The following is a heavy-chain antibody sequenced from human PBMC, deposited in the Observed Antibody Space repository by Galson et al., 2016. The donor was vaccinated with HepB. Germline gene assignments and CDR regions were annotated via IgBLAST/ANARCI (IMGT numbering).Heavy chain of an antibody. Sequence: SLRLSCAASGFTVSGNDMSWVRQAPGKGLEWVSLISSGGRTHYADSVKGTFTISRDNSKNTLYPQLNSLRAEDTAVYYFARDQPRWGDYHSSGSFDHWGQGTLVTVSS. J-gene: IGHJ4*02. CDR2: ISSGGRT. D-gene: IGHD3-22*01. V-gene: IGHV3-66*01. CDR3: ARDQPRWGDYHSSGSFDH. CDR1: GFTVSGND.